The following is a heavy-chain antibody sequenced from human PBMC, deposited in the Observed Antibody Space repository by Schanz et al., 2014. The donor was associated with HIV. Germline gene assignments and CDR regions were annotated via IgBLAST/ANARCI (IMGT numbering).Heavy chain of an antibody. J-gene: IGHJ6*02. CDR2: FTPMFDTA. CDR3: ARAAQVDIGATKTSYNYGMDV. D-gene: IGHD5-12*01. Sequence: QVQLVQSGAEVRKPGSSVKVSCKASGGTFSTYAISWVRQAPGQGLQWMGGFTPMFDTANYAQKFQGRVTMTADESTGTAYMELSSLRSEDTAVYYCARAAQVDIGATKTSYNYGMDVWGQGTTVTVSS. CDR1: GGTFSTYA. V-gene: IGHV1-69*01.